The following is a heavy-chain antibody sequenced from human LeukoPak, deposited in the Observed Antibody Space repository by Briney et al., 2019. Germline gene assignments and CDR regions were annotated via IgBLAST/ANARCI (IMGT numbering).Heavy chain of an antibody. D-gene: IGHD3-10*01. CDR3: ARDFPASAKWFGESEEFFFDY. CDR2: IYYSGST. J-gene: IGHJ4*02. V-gene: IGHV4-39*07. CDR1: GGSISSSTYY. Sequence: KPSETLSLTCSVSGGSISSSTYYWGWIRQPPGKGLEWIGTIYYSGSTYYNPSLKSRVTISVDTSKNQFSLKLSSVTAADTAVYYCARDFPASAKWFGESEEFFFDYWGQGTLVTVSS.